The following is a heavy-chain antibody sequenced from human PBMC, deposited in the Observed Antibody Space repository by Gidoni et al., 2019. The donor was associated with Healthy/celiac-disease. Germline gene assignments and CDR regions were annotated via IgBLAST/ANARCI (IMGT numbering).Heavy chain of an antibody. D-gene: IGHD5-18*01. Sequence: QVQLQQWGAGLLKPSETLSLTCAVYGGSFSGYYWSWIRQPPGKGLEWIGEINHSGSTNYNPSLKSRVTISVDTSKNQFSLRLSSVTAADTAVYYCATRGGYSSGCWFDPWGQGTLVTVSS. V-gene: IGHV4-34*02. CDR3: ATRGGYSSGCWFDP. CDR2: INHSGST. CDR1: GGSFSGYY. J-gene: IGHJ5*02.